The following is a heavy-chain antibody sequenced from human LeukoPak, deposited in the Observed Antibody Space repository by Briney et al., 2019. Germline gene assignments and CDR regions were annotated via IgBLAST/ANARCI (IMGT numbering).Heavy chain of an antibody. CDR3: ARDQGHYYGSGSYYYFDY. V-gene: IGHV3-7*01. Sequence: PGGSLRLSCAASGFTFSTYGMSWVRQAPGKGLEWVANIKQDGSEKYYVDSVKGRFTISRDNAKNSLYLQMNSLRAEDTAVYYCARDQGHYYGSGSYYYFDYWGQGTLVTVSS. J-gene: IGHJ4*02. D-gene: IGHD3-10*01. CDR2: IKQDGSEK. CDR1: GFTFSTYG.